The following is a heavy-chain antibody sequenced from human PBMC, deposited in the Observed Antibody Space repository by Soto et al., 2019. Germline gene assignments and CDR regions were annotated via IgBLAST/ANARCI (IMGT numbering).Heavy chain of an antibody. CDR1: GGGYGSCY. CDR2: INPSGGST. CDR3: ARGETNRIGVAGIGY. V-gene: IGHV1-46*01. Sequence: VEVSCQDCGGGYGSCYRRWVRPAPGKGLEWMGIINPSGGSTSYSQKFQGRVTMTRDTSTSTVYMELSSLRSEDTAVYYCARGETNRIGVAGIGYWGHGTLVPVS. J-gene: IGHJ4*01. D-gene: IGHD6-19*01.